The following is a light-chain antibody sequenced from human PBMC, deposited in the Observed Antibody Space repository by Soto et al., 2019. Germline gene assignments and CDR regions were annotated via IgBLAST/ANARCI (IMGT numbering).Light chain of an antibody. CDR2: WAS. CDR3: QQYYSTLT. Sequence: DIVMTQSPDSPAVSLGERATINCKSSQSVLYSSNNKNYLAWYQQKPGQPPKLLIYWASTRESRVPDRFSGSGSGTDFTLTISSLQAEDVAVYYCQQYYSTLTFGGGTKVDI. CDR1: QSVLYSSNNKNY. V-gene: IGKV4-1*01. J-gene: IGKJ4*01.